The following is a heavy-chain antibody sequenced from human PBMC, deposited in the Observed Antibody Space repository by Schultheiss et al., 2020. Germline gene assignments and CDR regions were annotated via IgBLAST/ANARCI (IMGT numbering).Heavy chain of an antibody. D-gene: IGHD3-10*01. J-gene: IGHJ5*02. V-gene: IGHV4-4*07. Sequence: SETLSLTCTVSGGSISSYYWSWIRQPAGKGLEWIGRIYTSGSTNYNPSLKSRVTISVDKSKNQFSLKLSSVTAADTAVYYCAREQTQLLWFGELFWFDPWGQGTLVNVSS. CDR1: GGSISSYY. CDR3: AREQTQLLWFGELFWFDP. CDR2: IYTSGST.